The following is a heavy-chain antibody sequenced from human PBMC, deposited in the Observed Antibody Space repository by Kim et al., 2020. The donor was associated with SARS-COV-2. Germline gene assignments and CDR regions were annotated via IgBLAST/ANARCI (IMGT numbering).Heavy chain of an antibody. Sequence: SVKVSCKASGGTFSSYTISWVRQAPGQGLEWMGRIIPILGIANYAQKFQGRVTITADKSTSTAYMELSSLRSEDTAVYYCARDGDYGDYGPNYYYYGMDVWGQGTTVTVSS. V-gene: IGHV1-69*04. J-gene: IGHJ6*02. CDR2: IIPILGIA. CDR3: ARDGDYGDYGPNYYYYGMDV. CDR1: GGTFSSYT. D-gene: IGHD4-17*01.